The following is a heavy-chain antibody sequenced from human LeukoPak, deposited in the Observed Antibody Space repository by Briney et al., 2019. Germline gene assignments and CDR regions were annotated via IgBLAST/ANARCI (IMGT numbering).Heavy chain of an antibody. CDR3: ARYYCPNGVCQGFDY. D-gene: IGHD2-8*01. J-gene: IGHJ4*02. V-gene: IGHV4-59*01. Sequence: SETLSLTCSVSGGSISGYYWSWIRQPPGKGLEWIGYIHSNGRTTSNPSPKRRVTISLDTFTKQCSPNLRSVTAADTAVYYCARYYCPNGVCQGFDYWGQGTLVTVSS. CDR2: IHSNGRT. CDR1: GGSISGYY.